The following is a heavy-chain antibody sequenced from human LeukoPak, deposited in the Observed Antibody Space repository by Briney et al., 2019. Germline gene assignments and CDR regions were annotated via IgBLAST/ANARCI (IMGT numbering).Heavy chain of an antibody. CDR2: IYYSGST. J-gene: IGHJ5*02. CDR1: GGSISSSSYY. V-gene: IGHV4-39*01. Sequence: SETLSLTCTVSGGSISSSSYYWGWIRQPPGKGLEWIGSIYYSGSTYYNPSLKSRVTISVDTSKNQFSLKLSSVTAADTAVYYCARHVRRHYDILTGYYMRSGFDPWGQGTLVTVSS. D-gene: IGHD3-9*01. CDR3: ARHVRRHYDILTGYYMRSGFDP.